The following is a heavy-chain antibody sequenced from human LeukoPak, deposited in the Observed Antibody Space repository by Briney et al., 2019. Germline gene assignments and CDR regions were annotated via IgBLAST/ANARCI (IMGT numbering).Heavy chain of an antibody. D-gene: IGHD2-15*01. J-gene: IGHJ6*02. V-gene: IGHV3-66*01. CDR1: GFTVSSNY. Sequence: AGGSLRLSCAASGFTVSSNYMSWVRQAPGKGLEWVSVIYSGGSTYYADSVKGRFTISRDDSKNTLYLQMNSLRAEDTAVYYCARDVVESYGMDVWGQGTTVTVSS. CDR3: ARDVVESYGMDV. CDR2: IYSGGST.